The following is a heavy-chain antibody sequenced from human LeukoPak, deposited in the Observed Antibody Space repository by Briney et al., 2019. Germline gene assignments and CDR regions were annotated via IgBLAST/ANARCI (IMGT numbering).Heavy chain of an antibody. CDR2: IKQDGSEK. Sequence: GGSLRLSCAASGFTFSSYWMSWVRQAPGKGLEWVANIKQDGSEKYYVDSVKGRFTISRDNAKNPLYLQMNSLRAEDTAVYYCARGQPSIAAAGTIGYWGQGTLVTVSS. CDR1: GFTFSSYW. CDR3: ARGQPSIAAAGTIGY. J-gene: IGHJ4*02. V-gene: IGHV3-7*01. D-gene: IGHD6-13*01.